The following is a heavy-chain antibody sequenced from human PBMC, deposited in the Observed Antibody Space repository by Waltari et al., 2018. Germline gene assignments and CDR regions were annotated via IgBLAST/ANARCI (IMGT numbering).Heavy chain of an antibody. V-gene: IGHV6-1*01. CDR2: AYYRSRWYN. CDR1: GVRVPSKPAA. J-gene: IGHJ4*02. CDR3: ARDPPDGYTYVDY. D-gene: IGHD3-16*01. Sequence: QVQLQQSGPGLVKPSQTLSLTCAISGVRVPSKPAAWNWIRQSPSRGLEWLGRAYYRSRWYNNYAVSVKSRITINQDTSKNQFSLQLSSVTPEDTAVYYCARDPPDGYTYVDYWSQGTLVTVSS.